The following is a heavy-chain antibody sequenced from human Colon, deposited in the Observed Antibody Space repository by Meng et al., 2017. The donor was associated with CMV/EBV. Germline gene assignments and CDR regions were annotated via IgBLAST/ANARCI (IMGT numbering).Heavy chain of an antibody. V-gene: IGHV3-9*01. J-gene: IGHJ4*02. CDR3: AKDLMSSSFYYFDS. CDR2: ISWNSGTI. Sequence: GGSLRLSCAASGFTFDDVAMHWVRQAPGKGLEWVSGISWNSGTIDYADSVKGRFTISRDNAKNSLFLQMNSLRAEDTALYYCAKDLMSSSFYYFDSWGQGTPVTVSS. CDR1: GFTFDDVA. D-gene: IGHD3-22*01.